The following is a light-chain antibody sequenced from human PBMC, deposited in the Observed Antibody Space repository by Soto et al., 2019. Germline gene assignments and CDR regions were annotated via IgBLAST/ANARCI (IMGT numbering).Light chain of an antibody. CDR1: SSNIGAGYD. J-gene: IGLJ2*01. CDR2: GNS. Sequence: QSVLTQPPSVSGAPGQRVTISCTGSSSNIGAGYDVHWYQQLPGTAPKLLIYGNSNRPSGVPDRFSGSKSGTSASLAITGLQAEDEGDYYCQSYDSSLGGGVFGGGTKLTVL. V-gene: IGLV1-40*01. CDR3: QSYDSSLGGGV.